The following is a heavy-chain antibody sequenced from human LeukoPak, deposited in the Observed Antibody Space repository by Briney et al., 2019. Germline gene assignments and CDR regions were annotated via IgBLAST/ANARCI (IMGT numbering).Heavy chain of an antibody. CDR2: VDHTGST. Sequence: SETLSLTCSVSDDSITMYYWTWIRQPPGKGLEWIGYVDHTGSTNFNPSLNGRVSISRDTSKNLFSLKLSSVTAADTAVYYCARGGGSLPTNRLDYWGQGTLVTVSS. J-gene: IGHJ4*02. CDR1: DDSITMYY. V-gene: IGHV4-59*12. CDR3: ARGGGSLPTNRLDY. D-gene: IGHD1-26*01.